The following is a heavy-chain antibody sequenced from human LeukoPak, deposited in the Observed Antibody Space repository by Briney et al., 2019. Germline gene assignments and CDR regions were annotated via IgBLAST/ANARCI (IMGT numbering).Heavy chain of an antibody. J-gene: IGHJ4*02. D-gene: IGHD2-15*01. CDR2: IIPIFGTA. CDR1: GGTFSSYA. CDR3: ARGGRFPEEKYCSGGSCYYFDY. Sequence: GASVKVSCKASGGTFSSYAISWLRQAPGQGLEWMGGIIPIFGTANYAQKFQGRVTITTDESTSTAYMELSSLRSEDTAVYYCARGGRFPEEKYCSGGSCYYFDYWGQGTLVTVSS. V-gene: IGHV1-69*05.